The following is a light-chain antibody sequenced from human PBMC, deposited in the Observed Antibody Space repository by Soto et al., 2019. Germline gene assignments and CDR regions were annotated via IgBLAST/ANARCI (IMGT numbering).Light chain of an antibody. CDR1: QTIGRA. CDR2: GTF. V-gene: IGKV1-39*01. Sequence: DIQLTQSPSSLSASIGDRVTITCRASQTIGRALNWYQHKPGTAPKLLIYGTFILQSGVPSRFSGSGSETDFTLTTSSLQPDDIGTYYCQQSANTPPYTFGQGTSLEI. J-gene: IGKJ2*01. CDR3: QQSANTPPYT.